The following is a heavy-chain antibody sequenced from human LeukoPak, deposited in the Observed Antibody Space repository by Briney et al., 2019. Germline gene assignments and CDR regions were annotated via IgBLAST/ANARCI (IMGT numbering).Heavy chain of an antibody. V-gene: IGHV4-59*08. CDR1: GGSISSYY. Sequence: PSETLSLPCTVSGGSISSYYWSWIRQPPGKGLEWIGYIYYSGSTNYNPSLKSRVTISVDTSKNQFSLILSSVTAADTAVYYCARRHSGYDFGVFDYWGQGALVTVSS. CDR2: IYYSGST. D-gene: IGHD5-12*01. CDR3: ARRHSGYDFGVFDY. J-gene: IGHJ4*02.